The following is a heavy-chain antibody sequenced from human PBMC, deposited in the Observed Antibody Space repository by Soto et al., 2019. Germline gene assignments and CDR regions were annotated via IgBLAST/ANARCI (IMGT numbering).Heavy chain of an antibody. CDR2: ISYNGRDE. CDR3: AKGSYDSNLDY. CDR1: GFDFSSYP. J-gene: IGHJ4*01. V-gene: IGHV3-30*04. Sequence: LRLSCAASGFDFSSYPIHWVRQAPGEGLEWVAVISYNGRDEYYADSMKGRFTISRDNSRNTVYLQMNSLRAEDTAVYYCAKGSYDSNLDYWGQGTLVTVSS. D-gene: IGHD2-8*01.